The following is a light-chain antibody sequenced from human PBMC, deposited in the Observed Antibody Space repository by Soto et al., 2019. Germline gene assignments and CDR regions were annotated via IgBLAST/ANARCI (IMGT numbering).Light chain of an antibody. CDR3: QSYDSSLSGWV. CDR2: GNS. J-gene: IGLJ3*02. V-gene: IGLV1-40*01. CDR1: SSNIGAGYD. Sequence: QSVLTQPPSVSEAPRQRVTISCSGSSSNIGAGYDVHWYQQLPGTAPKLLIYGNSNRPSGVPDRFSGSKSGTSASLAITGLQAEDEADYYCQSYDSSLSGWVFGGGTQLTVL.